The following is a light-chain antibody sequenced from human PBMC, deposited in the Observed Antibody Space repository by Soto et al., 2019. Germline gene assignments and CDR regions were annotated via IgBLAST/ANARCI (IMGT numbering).Light chain of an antibody. Sequence: QSVLTQPASVSGSPGQSITISCTGTSSDVGSYNLVSWYQQHPGKAPKLMIYEVSKRPSGVSNRFSGSKSGNTASLTISGLQAEDAADYYCCSYAGSSTYAVFGGGTQLTVL. CDR2: EVS. CDR3: CSYAGSSTYAV. J-gene: IGLJ7*01. CDR1: SSDVGSYNL. V-gene: IGLV2-23*02.